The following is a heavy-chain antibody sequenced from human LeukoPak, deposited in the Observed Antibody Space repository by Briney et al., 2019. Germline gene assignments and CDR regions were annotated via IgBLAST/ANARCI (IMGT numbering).Heavy chain of an antibody. J-gene: IGHJ6*03. Sequence: ASETLSLTCAVYGGPFSGYYWTWIRQPPGKGLEWIGEIYHRRSTKYSPSLKSRVTISEDTSKNQFSLTHSSVTAADTAVYYCARRVGRWFGERAYYYNYMVVWGKGTTVTISS. CDR1: GGPFSGYY. CDR3: ARRVGRWFGERAYYYNYMVV. CDR2: IYHRRST. D-gene: IGHD3-10*01. V-gene: IGHV4-34*01.